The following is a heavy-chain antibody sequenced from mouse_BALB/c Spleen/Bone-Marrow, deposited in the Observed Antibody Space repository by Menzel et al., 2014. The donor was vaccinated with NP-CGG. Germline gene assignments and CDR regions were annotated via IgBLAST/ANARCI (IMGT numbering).Heavy chain of an antibody. Sequence: EVNVVESGGGLVKLGGSLKLSCAASGFTFSSYYMSWVRQTPEKRLELVAAINSNGGSTYYPDTVKGRFTISRDNAKNTLYLQMSGLKSEDTALYYCARRGWDGYFDYWGQGTTLTVSS. D-gene: IGHD4-1*01. CDR2: INSNGGST. V-gene: IGHV5-6-2*01. CDR3: ARRGWDGYFDY. J-gene: IGHJ2*01. CDR1: GFTFSSYY.